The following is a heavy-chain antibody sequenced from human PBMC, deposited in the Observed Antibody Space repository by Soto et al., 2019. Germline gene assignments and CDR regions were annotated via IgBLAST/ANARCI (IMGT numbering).Heavy chain of an antibody. CDR2: FNPILSFS. D-gene: IGHD3-10*01. CDR3: ATSFGSGSRAFDY. J-gene: IGHJ4*02. CDR1: GDTFNFYT. V-gene: IGHV1-69*02. Sequence: QVQLVQSGAEVKKPGSSVKVSCKASGDTFNFYTINWVRQAPGLGLEWMGRFNPILSFSNSAMKIQGRVTPTADKSTSTAYMVLSSLRSEDTSIYYCATSFGSGSRAFDYWGQGALVTVSS.